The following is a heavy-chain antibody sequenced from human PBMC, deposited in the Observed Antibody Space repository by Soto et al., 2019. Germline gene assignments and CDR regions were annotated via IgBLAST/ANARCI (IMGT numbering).Heavy chain of an antibody. CDR3: ARRQHYDFWSGYPFYYYYGMDV. Sequence: GESLKISCKGSGYSFAGYWITWVRQKPGKGLEWMGRIDPSDSQTYYSPSFRGHVTISATKSITTVFLQWSSLRASDTAMYYCARRQHYDFWSGYPFYYYYGMDVWGQGTTVTVSS. CDR2: IDPSDSQT. CDR1: GYSFAGYW. V-gene: IGHV5-10-1*01. J-gene: IGHJ6*02. D-gene: IGHD3-3*01.